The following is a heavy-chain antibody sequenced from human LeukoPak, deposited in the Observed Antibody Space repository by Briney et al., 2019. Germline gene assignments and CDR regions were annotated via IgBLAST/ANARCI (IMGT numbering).Heavy chain of an antibody. J-gene: IGHJ6*02. CDR2: ISVSGARA. D-gene: IGHD1-26*01. CDR1: GFNFRGYA. V-gene: IGHV3-23*01. Sequence: GGSLRLSCAASGFNFRGYAMSWVRQAPGKGLEWVSAISVSGARAHYVESVRGRFTISRDNAQNTLHLQMNSLRAEDTAVYYCAREVVLGETNYFYYGMGVWGQGTTVTVSS. CDR3: AREVVLGETNYFYYGMGV.